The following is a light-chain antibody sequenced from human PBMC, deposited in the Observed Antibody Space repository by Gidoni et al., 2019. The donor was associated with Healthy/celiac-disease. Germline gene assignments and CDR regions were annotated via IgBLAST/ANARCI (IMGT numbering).Light chain of an antibody. J-gene: IGLJ2*01. CDR2: DVS. V-gene: IGLV2-14*03. CDR3: SSYTSSSTLV. CDR1: SSDVGGYNY. Sequence: QSALTQPASVSWSPGQSITISCPGTSSDVGGYNYVSWYQQHPGKAPKLRIYDVSNRPSGVSNRFSGSKSGNTASLTISGLQAEDEADYYCSSYTSSSTLVFGGGTKLTVL.